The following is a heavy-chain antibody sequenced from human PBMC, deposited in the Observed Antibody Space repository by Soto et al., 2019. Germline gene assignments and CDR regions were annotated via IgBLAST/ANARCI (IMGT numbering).Heavy chain of an antibody. CDR1: GFTFSSYA. J-gene: IGHJ6*02. CDR3: ARPHCSGGSCYYYYGMDV. Sequence: EVQLLESGGGLVQPGGSLRLSCAASGFTFSSYAMSWVRQAPGKGLEWVSTISGSGGTTYYADSVKGRFTISRDNSKNMVYLQMNSLRADDTALYYCARPHCSGGSCYYYYGMDVWGQGTTVTVSS. D-gene: IGHD2-15*01. CDR2: ISGSGGTT. V-gene: IGHV3-23*01.